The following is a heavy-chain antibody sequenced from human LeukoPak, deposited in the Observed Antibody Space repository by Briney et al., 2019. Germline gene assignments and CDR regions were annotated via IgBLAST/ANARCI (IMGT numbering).Heavy chain of an antibody. CDR2: IIPIFGTA. CDR1: GYTFTTYD. Sequence: SVKVSCKASGYTFTTYDINWVRQATGQGLEWMGGIIPIFGTANYAQKFQGRVTITADKSTSTAYMELSSLRSEDTAVYYCARVSSSWYYYMDVWGKGTTVTVSS. V-gene: IGHV1-69*06. CDR3: ARVSSSWYYYMDV. J-gene: IGHJ6*03. D-gene: IGHD6-13*01.